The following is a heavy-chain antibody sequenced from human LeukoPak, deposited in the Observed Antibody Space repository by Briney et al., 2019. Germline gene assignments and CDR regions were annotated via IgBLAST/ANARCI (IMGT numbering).Heavy chain of an antibody. Sequence: GGSLRLSCAASGFTFSSYAMSWVRQAPGKGLEWVSGISGSGGSTCYADSVKGRFTVSRVDSKNTLYLEMNSLRAEDTAVYYCAKETSDSSGYYYSHFDYWGQGTLVTVSS. CDR2: ISGSGGST. CDR3: AKETSDSSGYYYSHFDY. D-gene: IGHD3-22*01. J-gene: IGHJ4*02. CDR1: GFTFSSYA. V-gene: IGHV3-23*01.